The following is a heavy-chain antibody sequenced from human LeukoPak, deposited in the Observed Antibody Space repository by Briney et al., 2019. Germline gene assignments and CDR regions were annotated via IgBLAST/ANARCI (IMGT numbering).Heavy chain of an antibody. D-gene: IGHD3-3*01. CDR1: GYTLTELS. J-gene: IGHJ6*03. V-gene: IGHV1-46*01. CDR3: ARDWSPYYMDV. CDR2: INPSGGST. Sequence: GASVKVSCKVSGYTLTELSMHWVRQAPGKGLEWMGIINPSGGSTSYAQKFQGRVTMTRDTSTSTVYMELSSLRSEDTAVYYRARDWSPYYMDVWGKGTTVTVSS.